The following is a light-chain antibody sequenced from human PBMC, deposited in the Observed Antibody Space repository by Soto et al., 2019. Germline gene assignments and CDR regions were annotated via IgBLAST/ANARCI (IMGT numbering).Light chain of an antibody. Sequence: EIVMTQSPGTLSLSPGERATLSCRASQSVSSSYLAWYQQKPGQAPRLLIYGASSRATGIPDRFSGSGSGTDFTLTISSLELEDFAVYYCQQYGSSPPTFGQGTKVEIK. CDR1: QSVSSSY. CDR3: QQYGSSPPT. V-gene: IGKV3-20*01. J-gene: IGKJ1*01. CDR2: GAS.